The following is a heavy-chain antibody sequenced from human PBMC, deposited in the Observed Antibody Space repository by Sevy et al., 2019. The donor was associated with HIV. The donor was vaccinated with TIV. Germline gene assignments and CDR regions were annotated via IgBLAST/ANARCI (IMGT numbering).Heavy chain of an antibody. CDR2: ISFHETIK. D-gene: IGHD1-26*01. Sequence: GGSLRLSCAASGFTFSDFGMHWVRQAPGKGLEWVAVISFHETIKFYAESVKGRFTISRDNSKNTLYLEMNSLRAGDTALYYCAKDREVVGAIIDFWGQGTLVTVSS. V-gene: IGHV3-30*18. J-gene: IGHJ4*02. CDR1: GFTFSDFG. CDR3: AKDREVVGAIIDF.